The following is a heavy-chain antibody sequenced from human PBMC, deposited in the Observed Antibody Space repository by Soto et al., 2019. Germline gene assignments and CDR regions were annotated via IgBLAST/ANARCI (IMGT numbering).Heavy chain of an antibody. D-gene: IGHD6-6*01. V-gene: IGHV4-59*01. CDR1: GGSISSYY. Sequence: QVQLQESGPGLVKPSETLSLTCTVSGGSISSYYWSWIRQRPGKGLEWLGYSSYSGSTSYTPSLKRRVTISVDTSKNQFSLTLSSVTAADTAVYYSARAQQLVLGMDAWRQATTLTVSS. CDR2: SSYSGST. J-gene: IGHJ6*02. CDR3: ARAQQLVLGMDA.